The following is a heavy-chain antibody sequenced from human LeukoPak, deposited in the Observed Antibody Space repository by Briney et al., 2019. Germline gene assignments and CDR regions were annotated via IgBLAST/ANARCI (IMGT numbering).Heavy chain of an antibody. CDR1: GFTFSSYG. CDR2: ISSKGGST. D-gene: IGHD5-24*01. Sequence: GGSLRLSCAASGFTFSSYGMHWVRQAPGKGLEYVSAISSKGGSTYYANSVKGRFTISRDNSKNTLYLQMGSLRAEDMAVYYCAKSGYNRFDYWGQGTLVTVSS. J-gene: IGHJ4*02. V-gene: IGHV3-64*01. CDR3: AKSGYNRFDY.